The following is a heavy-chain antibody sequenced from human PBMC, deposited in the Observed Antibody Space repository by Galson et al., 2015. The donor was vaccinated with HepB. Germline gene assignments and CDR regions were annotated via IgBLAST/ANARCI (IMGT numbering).Heavy chain of an antibody. V-gene: IGHV1-8*02. CDR2: MNADGGKT. J-gene: IGHJ5*01. Sequence: SVRVSCKASGYSFTNYDINWVRQAPGQGLEWMGGMNADGGKTGAEQKLQGRVTMTRDTYISTAYMELSSLGVEDAAMYYCARGYCSSSTCSPTQETWLDSWGQGTLVTVSS. D-gene: IGHD2-2*01. CDR1: GYSFTNYD. CDR3: ARGYCSSSTCSPTQETWLDS.